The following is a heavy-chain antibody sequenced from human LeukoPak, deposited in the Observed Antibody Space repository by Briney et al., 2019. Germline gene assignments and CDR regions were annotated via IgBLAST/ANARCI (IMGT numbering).Heavy chain of an antibody. D-gene: IGHD5-18*01. CDR2: IHTSGST. Sequence: SQTLSLTCTVPGGSISSGSYYWSWIRQPAGKGLEWIGRIHTSGSTNYNPSLKSRVTISVDASKSQFSLKLNSVTAADTAVYYCARGTLFSYGHEFFAYWGQGTLVTVSS. CDR3: ARGTLFSYGHEFFAY. CDR1: GGSISSGSYY. J-gene: IGHJ4*02. V-gene: IGHV4-61*02.